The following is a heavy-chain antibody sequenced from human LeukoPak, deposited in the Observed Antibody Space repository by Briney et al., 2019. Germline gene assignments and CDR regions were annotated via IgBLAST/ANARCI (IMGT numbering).Heavy chain of an antibody. Sequence: SETLSLTCTVSGASISTYYWSWLRQPPGKGLEWIGYIYYDGYPNYSPSLRSRITISVEKSKSQFSLNLRSVTAADTALYFCAGTELGYCTVTGCPLESWGQGTLVTVSS. D-gene: IGHD2-8*02. J-gene: IGHJ4*02. CDR3: AGTELGYCTVTGCPLES. CDR1: GASISTYY. V-gene: IGHV4-59*01. CDR2: IYYDGYP.